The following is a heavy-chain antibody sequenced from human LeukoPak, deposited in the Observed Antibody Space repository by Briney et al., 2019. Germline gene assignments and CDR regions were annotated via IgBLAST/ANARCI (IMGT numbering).Heavy chain of an antibody. V-gene: IGHV1-69*13. CDR3: ARTRGGRRIAAAGTLFDY. CDR1: GGTFSSYA. D-gene: IGHD6-13*01. Sequence: SVKVSCKASGGTFSSYAISWVRQAPGQGLEWMGGIIPIFGTANYAQKFQGRVTITADESTSTAYMELSSLRSEDTAVYYCARTRGGRRIAAAGTLFDYWGQGTLVTVSS. J-gene: IGHJ4*02. CDR2: IIPIFGTA.